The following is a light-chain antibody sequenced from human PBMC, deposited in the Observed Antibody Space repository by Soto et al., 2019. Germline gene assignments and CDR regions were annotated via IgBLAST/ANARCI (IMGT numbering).Light chain of an antibody. CDR3: CSYAGSYTFGV. CDR1: SSDVGGYKY. Sequence: QSVLTQPRSVSGSPGQSVTISCTGTSSDVGGYKYVSWYQQHPGKAPKLMIYDVSKRPSGAPDRFSGSKSGNTASLTISGLQAEDEADYYCCSYAGSYTFGVFGTGTKVTVL. J-gene: IGLJ1*01. V-gene: IGLV2-11*01. CDR2: DVS.